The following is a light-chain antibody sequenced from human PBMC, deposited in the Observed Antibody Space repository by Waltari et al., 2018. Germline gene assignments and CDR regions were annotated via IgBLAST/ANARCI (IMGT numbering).Light chain of an antibody. J-gene: IGKJ2*01. CDR2: SSS. CDR3: QQANSFPYT. Sequence: DIQMTQSPSSVSASVGDRVTITCRASQDISSWLAGYQQKPGKAPELLFYSSSTLHFGVPSRFSGSRSGTEFSLTITGLQPDDSATYFCQQANSFPYTYGQGTKLDI. V-gene: IGKV1D-12*01. CDR1: QDISSW.